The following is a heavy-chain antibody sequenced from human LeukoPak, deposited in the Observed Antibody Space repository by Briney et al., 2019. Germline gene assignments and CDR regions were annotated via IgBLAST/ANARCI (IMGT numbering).Heavy chain of an antibody. J-gene: IGHJ6*02. Sequence: GGSLRLSCAASGFTFSSYWMTWVRQAPGKGLEWVGRIKNKTDGGTTDYAAPVKGRVTISRDDSKNTLYLQMNSLKTDDTAVYYCTAARGYYGMDVWGQGTTVTVSS. CDR2: IKNKTDGGTT. V-gene: IGHV3-15*01. CDR3: TAARGYYGMDV. CDR1: GFTFSSYW.